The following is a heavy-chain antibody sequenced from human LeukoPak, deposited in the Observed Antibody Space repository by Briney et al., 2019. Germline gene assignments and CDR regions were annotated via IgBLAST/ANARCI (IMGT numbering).Heavy chain of an antibody. CDR1: GYTFTSYG. CDR3: ARSAVTMVRGPSDY. V-gene: IGHV1-18*01. J-gene: IGHJ4*02. Sequence: ASVKVSCKASGYTFTSYGVSWVRQAPGQGLEWMGWISAYNGNPNFAQNLQGRVTMTTDTSTSTAYMELRSLRSDDTAVYYCARSAVTMVRGPSDYWGQGTLVTVSS. CDR2: ISAYNGNP. D-gene: IGHD3-10*01.